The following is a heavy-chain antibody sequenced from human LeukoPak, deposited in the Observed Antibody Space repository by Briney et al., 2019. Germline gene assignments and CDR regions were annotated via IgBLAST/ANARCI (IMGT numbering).Heavy chain of an antibody. CDR2: IKSKTDGGTT. CDR3: TTERLAVAGDFDY. V-gene: IGHV3-15*01. CDR1: GFTFSNAW. Sequence: GGSLRLSCAASGFTFSNAWMSWVRQAPGKGLEWVGRIKSKTDGGTTDYAAPVKGRFTISRDDSKNTLYLQMNSLKTEDTAVYYCTTERLAVAGDFDYWGQGTLVTVPS. D-gene: IGHD6-19*01. J-gene: IGHJ4*02.